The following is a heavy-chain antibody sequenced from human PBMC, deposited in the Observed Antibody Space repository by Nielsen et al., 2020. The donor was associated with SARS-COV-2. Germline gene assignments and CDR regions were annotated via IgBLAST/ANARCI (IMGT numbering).Heavy chain of an antibody. CDR1: GFTFSVYG. CDR3: AKELGYCSGGTCNSPYYFYGLDV. V-gene: IGHV3-30*18. Sequence: SCAASGFTFSVYGMHWVRQAPGKGLEWVALISSDGTNEYYLDSVKGRFTISRDNSKNTVSLQMNSLRAEDTAVYYCAKELGYCSGGTCNSPYYFYGLDVWGQGTTVTVSS. J-gene: IGHJ6*02. CDR2: ISSDGTNE. D-gene: IGHD2-15*01.